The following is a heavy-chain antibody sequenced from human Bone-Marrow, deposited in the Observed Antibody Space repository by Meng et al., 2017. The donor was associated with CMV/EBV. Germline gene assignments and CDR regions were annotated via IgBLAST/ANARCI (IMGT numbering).Heavy chain of an antibody. CDR2: INPNTGDT. J-gene: IGHJ4*02. Sequence: ASVKVSCKASGYSFTGYYLHWVRQAPGQGLEWMGWINPNTGDTKYAQNFQGRVTVTRDTSITTVYMELTNLGSGDTAVYYCARDEPYGPAIVWGQGTLVTVSS. D-gene: IGHD2-15*01. V-gene: IGHV1-2*02. CDR3: ARDEPYGPAIV. CDR1: GYSFTGYY.